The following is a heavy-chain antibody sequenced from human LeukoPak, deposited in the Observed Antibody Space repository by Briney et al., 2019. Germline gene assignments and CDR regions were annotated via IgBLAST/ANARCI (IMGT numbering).Heavy chain of an antibody. D-gene: IGHD3-22*01. V-gene: IGHV1-69*04. CDR1: GGTFISYA. Sequence: SVKVSCKASGGTFISYAISWVRQAPGQGLEWMGRIIPILGIANYAQKFQGRVTITADKSTSTAYMELSSLRSEDTAVYYCARTGHYYDSSGYYSEYFQHGGQGTLVTVSS. J-gene: IGHJ1*01. CDR2: IIPILGIA. CDR3: ARTGHYYDSSGYYSEYFQH.